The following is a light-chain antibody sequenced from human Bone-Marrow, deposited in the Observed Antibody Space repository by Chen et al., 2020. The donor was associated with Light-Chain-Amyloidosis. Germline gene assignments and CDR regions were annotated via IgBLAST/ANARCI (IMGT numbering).Light chain of an antibody. J-gene: IGLJ2*01. CDR2: RDT. Sequence: SYELTQSPSVSVSPGQTARITCSGDDLPTKYAYWYQQKPGQAPVLVIRRDTERPSGISERFSGSSSGTTATLTISGVQAEDAADYHCQSADSSGTYEVIFGGGTKLTVL. CDR3: QSADSSGTYEVI. CDR1: DLPTKY. V-gene: IGLV3-25*03.